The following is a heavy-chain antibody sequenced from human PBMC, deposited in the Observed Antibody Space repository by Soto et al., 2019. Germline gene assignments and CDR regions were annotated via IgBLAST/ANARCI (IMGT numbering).Heavy chain of an antibody. D-gene: IGHD3-3*01. CDR3: PRNVSNFWGGHRSPQYLSGMEV. J-gene: IGHJ6*02. CDR1: GYSFTSYW. CDR2: IYPGDSDT. V-gene: IGHV5-51*01. Sequence: PGESLKISCKGSGYSFTSYWIGWVRQMPGKGLEWMGIIYPGDSDTRYSPSFQGQVTISADKSISTAYLQWSSLKASDTTMYNCPRNVSNFWGGHRSPQYLSGMEVWPQGTTVTVSS.